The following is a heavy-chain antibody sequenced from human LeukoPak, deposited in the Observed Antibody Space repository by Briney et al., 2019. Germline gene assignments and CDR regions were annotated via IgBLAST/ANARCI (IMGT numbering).Heavy chain of an antibody. J-gene: IGHJ5*02. Sequence: PGGSLRLSCAASGFDLSTYEMNWVRQAPGKGLEWIADITISGHTKNYADSVKGRFTISRDNARTSLYLQMNSLRVEDTGAYYCARGDPHADLWGQGTLVTVSS. CDR3: ARGDPHADL. V-gene: IGHV3-48*03. CDR1: GFDLSTYE. CDR2: ITISGHTK.